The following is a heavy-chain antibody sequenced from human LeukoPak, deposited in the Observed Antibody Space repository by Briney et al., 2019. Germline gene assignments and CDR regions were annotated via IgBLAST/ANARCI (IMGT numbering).Heavy chain of an antibody. J-gene: IGHJ4*02. CDR1: GYTFTTYY. CDR2: INPSGGST. D-gene: IGHD5-18*01. CDR3: ARGGMGIQLWSFDY. V-gene: IGHV1-46*01. Sequence: ASVKVSCKASGYTFTTYYMHWVRQAPGHGLEWMGIINPSGGSTRHAQQFQGRITLTRDTSTSAVYMELSSLTSDDTAVYYCARGGMGIQLWSFDYWGRGTLVTVSS.